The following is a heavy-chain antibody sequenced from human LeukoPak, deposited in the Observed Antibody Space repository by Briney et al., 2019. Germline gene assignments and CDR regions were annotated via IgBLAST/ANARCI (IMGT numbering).Heavy chain of an antibody. V-gene: IGHV4-39*01. CDR1: GGSTSSSNYI. CDR3: ARQVSSIIARPFDY. J-gene: IGHJ4*02. CDR2: IHYSGST. D-gene: IGHD6-6*01. Sequence: SETLSLTCAVSGGSTSSSNYIWGWIRQPPGEGLEWIGSIHYSGSTYYNPSLKSRVTISVDTSKNLLALKLSSVTAADTAVYYCARQVSSIIARPFDYWGQGTQVTVPS.